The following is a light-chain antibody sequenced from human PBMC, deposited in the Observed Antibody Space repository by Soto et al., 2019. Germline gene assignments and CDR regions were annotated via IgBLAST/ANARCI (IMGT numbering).Light chain of an antibody. J-gene: IGKJ4*01. Sequence: AMRMTKTPSSLSASTGDRVTITCRASQGISSYLAWYQQKPGKAPKLLIYAASTLQSGVPSRFSGSGSGTDFTLTISCLQSEDFATYYCQQYYSYPLTFGGGTKVYIK. CDR2: AAS. V-gene: IGKV1-8*01. CDR3: QQYYSYPLT. CDR1: QGISSY.